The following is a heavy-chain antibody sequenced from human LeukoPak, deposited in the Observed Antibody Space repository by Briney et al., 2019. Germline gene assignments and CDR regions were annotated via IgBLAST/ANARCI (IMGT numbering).Heavy chain of an antibody. D-gene: IGHD4-11*01. CDR2: IQNSATT. Sequence: SETLSLTCTVSGGSIISSSYYWGWIRQPPGRGLEWIGYIQNSATTNYNPPLESRVTIFVDSSKDQFSLRVTSVTAADTAVYYCATDYSNFYGMDVWGQGTTVTVSS. CDR3: ATDYSNFYGMDV. J-gene: IGHJ6*02. CDR1: GGSIISSSYY. V-gene: IGHV4-61*05.